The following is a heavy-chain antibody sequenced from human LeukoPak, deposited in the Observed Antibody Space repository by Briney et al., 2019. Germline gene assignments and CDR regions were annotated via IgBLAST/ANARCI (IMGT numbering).Heavy chain of an antibody. Sequence: GESLKISCKSSGYSFTNDWIAWLRQMPGKGLEWMGIIYPADSDTRYSPSFQGQVTISADKSISTAYLQWSSLKASDTAMYYCATLKRARNNFDYWGQGSLVTVSS. V-gene: IGHV5-51*01. J-gene: IGHJ4*02. CDR3: ATLKRARNNFDY. CDR1: GYSFTNDW. CDR2: IYPADSDT.